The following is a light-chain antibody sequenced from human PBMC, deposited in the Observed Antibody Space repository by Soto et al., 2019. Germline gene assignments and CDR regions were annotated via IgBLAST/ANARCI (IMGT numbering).Light chain of an antibody. CDR3: QQRSNWPLT. J-gene: IGKJ4*01. Sequence: EIVLTQSPATLSLSPGERATLSCRASQSVSSYLAWYQQKPGQAPRLLIYDASNRATGIPARFSGSGSGTDFTLTFISLEPEDFAVYYCQQRSNWPLTFGRGTKVDIK. CDR2: DAS. CDR1: QSVSSY. V-gene: IGKV3-11*01.